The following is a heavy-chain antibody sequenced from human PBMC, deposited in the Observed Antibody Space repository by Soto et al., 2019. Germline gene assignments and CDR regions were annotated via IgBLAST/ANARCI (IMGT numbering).Heavy chain of an antibody. Sequence: EASVKVSCKASGGTFNNYAVSWVRQAPGQGLEWMGGIIPIFGTPNYAQNFQDRVTITADESTNTVYMGLSSLRPEDTAIYFCARGLSSFLGSPFDFWGQGTRVTVSS. J-gene: IGHJ4*02. D-gene: IGHD6-6*01. CDR1: GGTFNNYA. CDR3: ARGLSSFLGSPFDF. V-gene: IGHV1-69*13. CDR2: IIPIFGTP.